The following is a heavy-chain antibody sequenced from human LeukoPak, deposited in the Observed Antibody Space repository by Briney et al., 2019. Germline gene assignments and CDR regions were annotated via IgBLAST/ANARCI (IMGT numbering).Heavy chain of an antibody. Sequence: SETLSLTCTVSGGSISSYYWSWIRQPAGKGLEWIGRIYTSGSTNYNPSLKSRVTMSVDTSKNQFSLKLSSVTAADTAVYYCARDRPKNHHIVVVTAENDAFDISGQGTMVTVSS. CDR3: ARDRPKNHHIVVVTAENDAFDI. D-gene: IGHD2-21*02. CDR1: GGSISSYY. CDR2: IYTSGST. J-gene: IGHJ3*02. V-gene: IGHV4-4*07.